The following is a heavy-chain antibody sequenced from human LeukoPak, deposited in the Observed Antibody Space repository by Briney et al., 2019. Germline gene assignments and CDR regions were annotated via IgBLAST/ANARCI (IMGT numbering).Heavy chain of an antibody. CDR1: GFTFSSYG. CDR2: ISYDGSNK. J-gene: IGHJ5*02. CDR3: AKGFSAEWLRSKPRAMATGMEFDP. Sequence: GGSLRLSCAASGFTFSSYGMHWVRQAPGKGLEWVAVISYDGSNKYYADSVKGRFTISRDNSKNTLYLQMNSLRAEDTAVYYCAKGFSAEWLRSKPRAMATGMEFDPWGQGTLVTVSS. V-gene: IGHV3-30*18. D-gene: IGHD5-12*01.